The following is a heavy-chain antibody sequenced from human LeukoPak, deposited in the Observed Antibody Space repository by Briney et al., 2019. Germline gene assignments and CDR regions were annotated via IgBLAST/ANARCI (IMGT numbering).Heavy chain of an antibody. CDR3: ARLHDYGDNNWFDP. CDR2: IYYSGST. J-gene: IGHJ5*02. CDR1: GGSISSSSYY. D-gene: IGHD4-17*01. V-gene: IGHV4-39*01. Sequence: PSETLSLTCTVSGGSISSSSYYWGWIRQPPGKGLEWIGSIYYSGSTYYNPSLKSRVTISVDTSKNQFSLKLSSVTAADTAVYYCARLHDYGDNNWFDPWGQGTLVTVSS.